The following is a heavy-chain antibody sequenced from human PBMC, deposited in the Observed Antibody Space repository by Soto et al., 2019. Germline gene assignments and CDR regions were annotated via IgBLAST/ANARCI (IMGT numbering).Heavy chain of an antibody. CDR3: ARQRPPRGPNYYSFSDFYHGVFDP. J-gene: IGHJ5*02. V-gene: IGHV4-4*02. CDR1: GDSVTRSNW. CDR2: IYHSGNT. D-gene: IGHD3-10*01. Sequence: SETLSLTCTVSGDSVTRSNWWSWVRQSPGKGLEWIGEIYHSGNTKYNPSLKSRVTISVDKSKNQFSLHLTSVTAADTAVYYCARQRPPRGPNYYSFSDFYHGVFDPWGQGTLVTVSS.